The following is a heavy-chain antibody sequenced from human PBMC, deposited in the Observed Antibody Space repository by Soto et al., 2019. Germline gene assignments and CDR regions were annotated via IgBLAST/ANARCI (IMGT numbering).Heavy chain of an antibody. Sequence: QITLKESGPTLVKPTQPLTLTCTFSGFSLSTIGVGVAWIRQPPGEALEWLALIYWDGDKSYNPSLKSRLSITKETSKAQVVLTMTNMDPVDTATYYCAHCLYQGTFDVWGQGTMVTVSS. CDR3: AHCLYQGTFDV. J-gene: IGHJ3*01. CDR1: GFSLSTIGVG. CDR2: IYWDGDK. V-gene: IGHV2-5*02. D-gene: IGHD2-8*01.